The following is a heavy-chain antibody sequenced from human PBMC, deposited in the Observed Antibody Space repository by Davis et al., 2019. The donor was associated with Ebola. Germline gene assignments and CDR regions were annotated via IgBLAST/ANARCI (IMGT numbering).Heavy chain of an antibody. J-gene: IGHJ4*02. V-gene: IGHV3-30*18. D-gene: IGHD4-17*01. CDR3: AKGHLATTVSAVDY. Sequence: GESLKISCAASGFTFSSYGMHWVRQAPGKGLEWVAVISYDGSNKYYADSVKGRFTISRDNSKNTLYLQMNSLRAEDTAVYYCAKGHLATTVSAVDYWGQGTLVTVSS. CDR2: ISYDGSNK. CDR1: GFTFSSYG.